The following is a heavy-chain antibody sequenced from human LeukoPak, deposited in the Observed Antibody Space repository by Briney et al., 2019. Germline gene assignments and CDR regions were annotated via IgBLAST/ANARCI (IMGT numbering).Heavy chain of an antibody. J-gene: IGHJ5*02. V-gene: IGHV4-34*01. CDR3: ARGRAVRRLNWFDP. D-gene: IGHD4-11*01. CDR1: GGSFSGYD. Sequence: ASETLSLTCAVYGGSFSGYDWSWIRQPPGKGLEWIGEINHSGSTNYNPSLKSRVTISVDTSKNQFSLKLSSVTAADTAVYYCARGRAVRRLNWFDPWGQGTLSPSPQ. CDR2: INHSGST.